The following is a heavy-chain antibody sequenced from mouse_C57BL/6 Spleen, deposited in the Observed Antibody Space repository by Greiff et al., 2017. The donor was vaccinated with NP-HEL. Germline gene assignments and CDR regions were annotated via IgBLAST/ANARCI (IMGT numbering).Heavy chain of an antibody. Sequence: LVESGPELVKPGASVKISCKASGYAFSSSWMNWVKQRPGKGLEWIGRIYPGDGDTNYNGKFKGKATLTADKSSSTAYMQLSSLTSEDSAVYFCARSPLYYDYDDYYAMDYWGQGTSVTVSS. CDR3: ARSPLYYDYDDYYAMDY. V-gene: IGHV1-82*01. CDR2: IYPGDGDT. CDR1: GYAFSSSW. D-gene: IGHD2-4*01. J-gene: IGHJ4*01.